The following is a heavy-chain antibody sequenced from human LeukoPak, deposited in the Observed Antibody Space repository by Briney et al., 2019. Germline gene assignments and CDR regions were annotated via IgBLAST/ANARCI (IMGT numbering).Heavy chain of an antibody. V-gene: IGHV4-34*01. Sequence: SETLSLTCAVYGGSFSGYYWSWIRQPPGKGLEWIGEINHSGSTNYNPSLKSRVTISVDTSKNQFSLKLSSVTAADTAVYYCARQFVYYYGSGSYFQCRFDPWGQGTLVTVSS. CDR3: ARQFVYYYGSGSYFQCRFDP. J-gene: IGHJ5*02. D-gene: IGHD3-10*01. CDR2: INHSGST. CDR1: GGSFSGYY.